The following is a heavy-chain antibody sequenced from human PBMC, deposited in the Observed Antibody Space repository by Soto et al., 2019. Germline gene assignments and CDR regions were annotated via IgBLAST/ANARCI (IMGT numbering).Heavy chain of an antibody. CDR3: ARDRIGIAAAGIHYYYYGMDV. CDR1: GYTFTGYY. J-gene: IGHJ6*02. D-gene: IGHD6-13*01. V-gene: IGHV1-2*04. CDR2: INPNSGGT. Sequence: ASVKVSCKASGYTFTGYYMHWVRQAPGQGLEWMGWINPNSGGTNYAQKFQGWVTMTRDTSISTAYMELSRRRSDDTAVDYCARDRIGIAAAGIHYYYYGMDVWGQGTTVTVSS.